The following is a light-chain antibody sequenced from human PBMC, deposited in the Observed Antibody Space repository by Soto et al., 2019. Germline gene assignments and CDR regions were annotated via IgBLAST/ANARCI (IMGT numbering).Light chain of an antibody. Sequence: QSVLTQPASVSGSPGQSITISCTGTSRDVGAYDYVSWYLQYPDKAPQLLIYYVDHRPSGVSSRFSGSKSGNTASLTISGLQAEDEADYYCSSYTNNSTYVFGPGTKVTVL. V-gene: IGLV2-14*03. CDR3: SSYTNNSTYV. J-gene: IGLJ1*01. CDR1: SRDVGAYDY. CDR2: YVD.